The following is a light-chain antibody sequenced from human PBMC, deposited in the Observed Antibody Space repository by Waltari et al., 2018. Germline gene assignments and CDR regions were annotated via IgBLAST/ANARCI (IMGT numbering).Light chain of an antibody. CDR1: QSVGRW. Sequence: DIVLTQSPGTLSLSPGERATLSCRASQSVGRWLAWYQQKPGQAPRLLIYGASSRATGIPDRFSGSGSGTDFSLTISRLEPEDFAVYYCQKYGTLPATFGQGTKVEIK. J-gene: IGKJ1*01. V-gene: IGKV3-20*01. CDR2: GAS. CDR3: QKYGTLPAT.